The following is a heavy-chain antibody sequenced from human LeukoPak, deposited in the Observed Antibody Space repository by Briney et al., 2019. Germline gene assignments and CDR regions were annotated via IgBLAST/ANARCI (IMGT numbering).Heavy chain of an antibody. D-gene: IGHD3-22*01. CDR2: IYRGGST. CDR1: GGSTSGDY. CDR3: ARLSANSSAYFFDY. Sequence: PSETLSLTCIVSGGSTSGDYWSWIRQPPGNGLEWASIIYRGGSTNYADSVKGRFTISRDTSKNTLHLQMNSLRAEDTAVYYCARLSANSSAYFFDYWGQGTLVTVSS. V-gene: IGHV3-66*04. J-gene: IGHJ4*02.